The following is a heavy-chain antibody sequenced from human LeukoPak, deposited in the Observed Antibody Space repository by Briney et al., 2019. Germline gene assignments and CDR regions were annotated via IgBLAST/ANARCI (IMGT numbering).Heavy chain of an antibody. D-gene: IGHD5-12*01. Sequence: SETLSLTCAVYGGSFSGYYWSWIRQPPGKGLEWIGEINHSGSTNYNPSLKGRVTISVDTSKNQFSLKLSSVTAADTAVYYCARARGSGPFDYWGQGTLVTVSS. CDR3: ARARGSGPFDY. CDR1: GGSFSGYY. V-gene: IGHV4-34*01. CDR2: INHSGST. J-gene: IGHJ4*02.